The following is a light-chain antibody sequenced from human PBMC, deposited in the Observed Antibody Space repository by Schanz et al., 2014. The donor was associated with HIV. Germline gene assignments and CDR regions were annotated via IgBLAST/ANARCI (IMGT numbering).Light chain of an antibody. J-gene: IGLJ2*01. CDR2: DTS. CDR3: LLSYSHARGV. V-gene: IGLV7-46*01. Sequence: QAVVTQEPSLTVSPGGTVTLTCGSSTGAVTSGHYPYWFQQKPGQAPRTLIYDTSNKHSWTPARFSGSLLGGKAALTLSGAQPEDEADYYCLLSYSHARGVFGGGTKLTVL. CDR1: TGAVTSGHY.